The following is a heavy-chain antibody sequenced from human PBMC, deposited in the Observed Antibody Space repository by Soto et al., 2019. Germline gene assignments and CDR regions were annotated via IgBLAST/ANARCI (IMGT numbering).Heavy chain of an antibody. D-gene: IGHD4-4*01. CDR2: ISYDGSNK. V-gene: IGHV3-30-3*01. Sequence: GGSLRLSCAASGFAFSSYAMHWIRQAPGKGLEWVAVISYDGSNKYYADSVKGRFTISRDNSKNTLYLQMNSLRAEDTAVYYCARGGQFTDLYYGMDVWGQGTTVTVSS. CDR3: ARGGQFTDLYYGMDV. CDR1: GFAFSSYA. J-gene: IGHJ6*02.